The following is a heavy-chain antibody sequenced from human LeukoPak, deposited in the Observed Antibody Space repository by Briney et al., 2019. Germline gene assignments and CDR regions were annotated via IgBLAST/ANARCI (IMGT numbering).Heavy chain of an antibody. CDR2: ISYDGSNK. Sequence: PGGSLRLSCAASGFTFSSYAMLWVRQAPGKGLEWVAVISYDGSNKYYADSVKGRFTISRDNSKNTLYLQMNSLRAEDTAVYYCARARVVGSGSYYVRGPDYWGQGTLVTVSS. CDR1: GFTFSSYA. V-gene: IGHV3-30-3*01. J-gene: IGHJ4*02. CDR3: ARARVVGSGSYYVRGPDY. D-gene: IGHD3-10*01.